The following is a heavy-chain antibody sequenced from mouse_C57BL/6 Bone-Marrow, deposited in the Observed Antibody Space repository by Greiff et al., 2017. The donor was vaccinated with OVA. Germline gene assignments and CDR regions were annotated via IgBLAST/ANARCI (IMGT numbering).Heavy chain of an antibody. Sequence: EVKLMESGGGLVKPGGSLKLSCAASGFTFSDYGMHWVRQAPEKGLDWVAYISSGSSTFYYADTVKGRFTISRDNAKNTLFLQMTSLRSEDTAMYYCARSITTVVARDYFDYWGQGTTLTVSS. CDR3: ARSITTVVARDYFDY. D-gene: IGHD1-1*01. CDR1: GFTFSDYG. V-gene: IGHV5-17*01. J-gene: IGHJ2*01. CDR2: ISSGSSTF.